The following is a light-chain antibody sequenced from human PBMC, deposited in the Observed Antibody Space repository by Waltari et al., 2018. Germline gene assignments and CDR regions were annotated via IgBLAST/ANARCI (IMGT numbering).Light chain of an antibody. CDR2: EVS. CDR1: SSDVTTYNL. V-gene: IGLV2-23*02. Sequence: QSALTQPATVSRSPGQSLTIPCTGDSSDVTTYNLLSWYQQHPGKAPKLIIYEVSKRPSGVSDRFSATKSGNTASLTISGLQVEDEANYYCCSYAGSSTPGVFGTGTKVTVL. J-gene: IGLJ1*01. CDR3: CSYAGSSTPGV.